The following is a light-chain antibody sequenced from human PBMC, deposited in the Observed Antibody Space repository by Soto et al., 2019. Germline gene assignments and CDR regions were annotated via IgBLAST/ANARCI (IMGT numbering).Light chain of an antibody. Sequence: EIVLTQYPGTLSFSPGERATLSCRASQSVSSSYLAWYQQKPGQAPRLLIFAASSRASGIPDRFSGSGSGTDFTLTISRLEPEDFAVYDCQQYGSSHTFGGGTKVDIK. CDR2: AAS. V-gene: IGKV3-20*01. CDR1: QSVSSSY. CDR3: QQYGSSHT. J-gene: IGKJ4*01.